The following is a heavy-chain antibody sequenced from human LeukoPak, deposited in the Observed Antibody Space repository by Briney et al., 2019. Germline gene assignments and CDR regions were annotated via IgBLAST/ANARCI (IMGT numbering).Heavy chain of an antibody. D-gene: IGHD3-22*01. CDR3: ARDNHYYDSSGHGREPRY. V-gene: IGHV7-4-1*02. J-gene: IGHJ4*02. CDR1: GYTFPSFS. Sequence: ASVKVSCKASGYTFPSFSMNWVRQAPGQGLEWMGWINTNTGNPTYAQGFTGRFVFSLDTSVSTAYLQISSLKAEDTAVYYCARDNHYYDSSGHGREPRYWGQGTLVTVCS. CDR2: INTNTGNP.